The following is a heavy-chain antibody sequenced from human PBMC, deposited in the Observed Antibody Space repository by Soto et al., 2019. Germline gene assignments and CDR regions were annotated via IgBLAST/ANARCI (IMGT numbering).Heavy chain of an antibody. CDR2: ITYNSDTT. CDR3: AKGNIGYYFDY. CDR1: GFTFSSYA. V-gene: IGHV3-23*01. J-gene: IGHJ4*02. D-gene: IGHD3-22*01. Sequence: TGGSLRLSCAASGFTFSSYAMTWVRQAPGQGLEWVSAITYNSDTTYYADSVKGRFTISRDNSKNTLYLEMNSLRAEDTAIYYCAKGNIGYYFDYWGQGSVVTVSS.